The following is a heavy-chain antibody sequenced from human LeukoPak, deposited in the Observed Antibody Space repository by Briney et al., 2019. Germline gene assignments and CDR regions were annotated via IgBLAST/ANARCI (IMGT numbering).Heavy chain of an antibody. Sequence: GRSLRLSCAASGFTFSSYAMHWVRQAPGKGLEWVAVISYDGSNKYYADSVKGRFTISRDNSKNTLYLQMNSLRAEDTAVYYCARGSNRGVYSVFDYWGQGTLVTVSS. D-gene: IGHD1-14*01. J-gene: IGHJ4*02. CDR1: GFTFSSYA. CDR2: ISYDGSNK. V-gene: IGHV3-30-3*01. CDR3: ARGSNRGVYSVFDY.